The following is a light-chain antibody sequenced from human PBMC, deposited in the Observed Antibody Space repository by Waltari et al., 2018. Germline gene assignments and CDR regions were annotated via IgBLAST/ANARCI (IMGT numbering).Light chain of an antibody. CDR1: QSVSRF. V-gene: IGKV3-20*01. CDR3: QKYDRLPAT. J-gene: IGKJ1*01. CDR2: GES. Sequence: EIVLTQSPGTLSLSPGERGTLSCRASQSVSRFLAWYQQEPGQAPRLLIYGESTRATGIPDRFSGSGSGTDFSLTISRLEPEDFAVYYCQKYDRLPATFGQGTKVEIK.